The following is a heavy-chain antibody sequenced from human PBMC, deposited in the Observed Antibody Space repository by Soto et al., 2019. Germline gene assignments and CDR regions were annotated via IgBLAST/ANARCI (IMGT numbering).Heavy chain of an antibody. Sequence: SGPTLVKPTQTLTLTCTFSGFSLSTSGVGVGWIRQPPGKALEWLALIYWDDDKRYSPSLKSRLTITKDTSKNQVVLTMTNMDPVDTATYYCAHMTTVTTSGEYDYWGQGTLVTVSS. CDR1: GFSLSTSGVG. CDR2: IYWDDDK. D-gene: IGHD4-17*01. V-gene: IGHV2-5*02. CDR3: AHMTTVTTSGEYDY. J-gene: IGHJ4*02.